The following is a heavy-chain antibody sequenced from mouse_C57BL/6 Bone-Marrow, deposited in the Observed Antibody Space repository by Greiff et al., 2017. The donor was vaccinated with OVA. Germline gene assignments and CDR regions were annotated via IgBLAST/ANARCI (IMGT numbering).Heavy chain of an antibody. D-gene: IGHD2-4*01. J-gene: IGHJ4*01. V-gene: IGHV2-4*01. CDR1: GFSFTSYG. CDR3: AKRYDYDGQEVGGY. CDR2: IWSGGST. Sequence: QVQLQQSGPGLVQPSQRLSITCTVSGFSFTSYGVHWVRQPPGKGLEWLGVIWSGGSTDYNAAFISRLSISNDNSKSQVFFKLNSLQADDTAIYYCAKRYDYDGQEVGGYWGQGTSVTVSS.